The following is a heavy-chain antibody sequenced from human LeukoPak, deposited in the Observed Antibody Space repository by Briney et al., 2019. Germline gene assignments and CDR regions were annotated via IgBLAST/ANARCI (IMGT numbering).Heavy chain of an antibody. D-gene: IGHD3-10*01. Sequence: SETLSLTCAVSGYSISSGYYWGWIRQPPGKGLEWIGSIYHSGSTYYNPSLKSRVTISVDTSKNQFSLKLSSVTAADTAVYYCARVEYYYGSGSSRFGPWGQGTLVTVSS. CDR2: IYHSGST. J-gene: IGHJ5*02. CDR1: GYSISSGYY. CDR3: ARVEYYYGSGSSRFGP. V-gene: IGHV4-38-2*01.